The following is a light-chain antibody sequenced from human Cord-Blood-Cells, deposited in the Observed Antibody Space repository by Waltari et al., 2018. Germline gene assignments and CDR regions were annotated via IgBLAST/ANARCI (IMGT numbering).Light chain of an antibody. CDR1: QSVSSSY. CDR2: GAS. CDR3: QQYGSSPMYS. V-gene: IGKV3-20*01. J-gene: IGKJ2*03. Sequence: EIVLTQSPGTLSLSPGARATLSCRARQSVSSSYLACYQQKPGQAPRLLIYGASGRATGIPDRFSGSGSGTDFTLTISRLEPEDFAVYYCQQYGSSPMYSFGQGTKLEIK.